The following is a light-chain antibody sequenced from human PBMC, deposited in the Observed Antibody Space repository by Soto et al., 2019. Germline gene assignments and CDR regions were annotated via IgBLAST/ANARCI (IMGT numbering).Light chain of an antibody. CDR1: QTVGWSL. J-gene: IGKJ1*01. V-gene: IGKV3-20*01. CDR3: QHYGYPQWT. Sequence: EIVMTQSPATLSLSPGEGATLSCRASQTVGWSLAWYQQKRGQAPRLLIYAAASRAAGVPDRFSGSGSGTDFTLTITRLGPEDFAVYFCQHYGYPQWTFGQGTKVDIK. CDR2: AAA.